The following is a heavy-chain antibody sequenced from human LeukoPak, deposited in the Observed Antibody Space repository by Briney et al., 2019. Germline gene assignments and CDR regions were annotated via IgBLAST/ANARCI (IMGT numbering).Heavy chain of an antibody. CDR2: IYYSGST. J-gene: IGHJ3*02. CDR1: GGSISSYY. Sequence: PSETLSLTCTVSGGSISSYYWSWIRQPPGKGLEWIGYIYYSGSTNYNPSLKSRVTISVDTSKNQFSLKLSSVTAADTAVYYCASPIGSDAFDIWGQGTMVTVSS. D-gene: IGHD2-2*03. V-gene: IGHV4-59*01. CDR3: ASPIGSDAFDI.